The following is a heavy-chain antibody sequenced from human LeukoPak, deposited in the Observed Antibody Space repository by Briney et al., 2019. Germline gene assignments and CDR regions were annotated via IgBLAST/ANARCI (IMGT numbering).Heavy chain of an antibody. J-gene: IGHJ4*02. CDR2: MNPNSGNT. CDR3: ARSNRSSGWFIWDHSNDFFDY. Sequence: ASVKVSCKASGYTFTSYDINWVRQATGQGLEWMGWMNPNSGNTGYAQKFQGRVTMTRNTSISTAYMELSSLRSEDTAVYYCARSNRSSGWFIWDHSNDFFDYWGQGTLVTVSS. D-gene: IGHD6-19*01. V-gene: IGHV1-8*01. CDR1: GYTFTSYD.